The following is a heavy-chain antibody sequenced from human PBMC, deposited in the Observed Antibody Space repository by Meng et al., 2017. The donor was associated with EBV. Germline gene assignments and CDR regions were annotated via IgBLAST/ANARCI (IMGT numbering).Heavy chain of an antibody. D-gene: IGHD3-16*02. CDR2: IIPIFGTA. CDR1: GGTFSSYA. J-gene: IGHJ4*02. CDR3: ARVATYDYIWGSYRYNYFDY. V-gene: IGHV1-69*06. Sequence: QVQVVQAGGEVKKPGSSVKVSCKASGGTFSSYAISWVRQAPGQGLEWMGGIIPIFGTANYAQKFQGRVTITADKSTSTAYMELSSLRSEDTAVYYCARVATYDYIWGSYRYNYFDYWGQGTLVTVSS.